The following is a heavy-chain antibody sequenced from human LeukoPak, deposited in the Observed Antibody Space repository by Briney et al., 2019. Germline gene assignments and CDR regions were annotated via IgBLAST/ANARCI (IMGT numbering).Heavy chain of an antibody. CDR2: ISGMGHDI. J-gene: IGHJ4*01. V-gene: IGHV3-11*01. CDR1: GLSFSDSY. CDR3: STGPRSLPY. D-gene: IGHD4-23*01. Sequence: GGSLRLSCVVSGLSFSDSYMTWIRQTPGMGLESLAYISGMGHDIYYADTVKGRFTISRGNAKNSLYLQMNSLRPEDTALYYCSTGPRSLPYWGPGTLVTVSS.